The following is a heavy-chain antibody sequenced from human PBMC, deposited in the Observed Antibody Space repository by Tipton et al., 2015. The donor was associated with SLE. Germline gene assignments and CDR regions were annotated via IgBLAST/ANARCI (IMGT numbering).Heavy chain of an antibody. CDR3: AREPGIPAAGFDY. Sequence: LVKPTETLSLTCTVSGGSVSDHYWSWIRQPPGKGLEWIGYIYYSGSTNYNPSLKSRVTISVDTSKNQFSLKLSSVTAADTAAYYCAREPGIPAAGFDYWGQGTLVPVTA. CDR2: IYYSGST. CDR1: GGSVSDHY. J-gene: IGHJ4*02. V-gene: IGHV4-59*02. D-gene: IGHD6-13*01.